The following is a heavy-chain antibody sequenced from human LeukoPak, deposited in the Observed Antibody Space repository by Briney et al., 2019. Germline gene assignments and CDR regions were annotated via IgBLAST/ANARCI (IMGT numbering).Heavy chain of an antibody. CDR1: GYTFTSYG. CDR3: AREGLRFLEWLSTPTDY. J-gene: IGHJ4*02. CDR2: ISAYNGNT. V-gene: IGHV1-18*01. Sequence: ASVKVSXKASGYTFTSYGISWVRQAPGQGLEWMGWISAYNGNTNYAQKLQGRVTMTTDTSTSTAYMELRSLRSDDTAVYYCAREGLRFLEWLSTPTDYWGQGTLVTVSS. D-gene: IGHD3-3*01.